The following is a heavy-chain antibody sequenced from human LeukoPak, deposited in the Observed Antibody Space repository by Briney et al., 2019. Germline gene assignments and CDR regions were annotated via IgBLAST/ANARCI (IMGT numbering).Heavy chain of an antibody. CDR3: ARAPDLFTFSDCSGGSCHPHDY. CDR2: ISSSSSTI. D-gene: IGHD2-15*01. CDR1: GFTFSSYS. J-gene: IGHJ4*02. Sequence: GGSLRLSCAASGFTFSSYSMNWVRQAPGKGLGWVSYISSSSSTIYYADSVKGRFTISRDNAKNSLYLQMNSLRDEDTAVYYCARAPDLFTFSDCSGGSCHPHDYWGQGTLVTVSS. V-gene: IGHV3-48*02.